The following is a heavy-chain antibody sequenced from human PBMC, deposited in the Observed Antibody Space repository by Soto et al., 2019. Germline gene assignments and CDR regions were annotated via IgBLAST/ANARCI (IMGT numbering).Heavy chain of an antibody. V-gene: IGHV3-30-3*01. CDR2: ISYDGSNR. D-gene: IGHD5-18*01. Sequence: QVQLVESGGGVVQPGRSLRLSCAASGFTFSDYALHWVRQAPGKGLEWVTVISYDGSNRYYADSVKGRFTISRDNSKNTLYLQMNSLRVEDTAISICAHLAGLSHTDDFWGQGTPVTVSS. CDR1: GFTFSDYA. CDR3: AHLAGLSHTDDF. J-gene: IGHJ4*02.